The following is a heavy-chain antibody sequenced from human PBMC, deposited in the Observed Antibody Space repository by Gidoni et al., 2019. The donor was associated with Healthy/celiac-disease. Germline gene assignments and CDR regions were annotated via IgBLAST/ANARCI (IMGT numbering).Heavy chain of an antibody. CDR3: ARDRAPNSSSWYRAPPNWFDP. D-gene: IGHD6-13*01. CDR2: ISYDGSNK. V-gene: IGHV3-30-3*01. J-gene: IGHJ5*02. CDR1: AFTFRSSA. Sequence: QVRLVGSGGAVVQPGRSLQLSCASSAFTFRSSAMPWVRQAPGKGLAWVAVISYDGSNKYYADSVKGRFTISRDNSKHTLYLHMNSLRAEDTAVYYCARDRAPNSSSWYRAPPNWFDPWGQGTLVTVSS.